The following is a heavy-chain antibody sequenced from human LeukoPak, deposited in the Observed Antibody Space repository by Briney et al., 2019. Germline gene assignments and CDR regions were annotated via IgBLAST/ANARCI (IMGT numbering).Heavy chain of an antibody. CDR2: IYYSGST. V-gene: IGHV4-30-4*08. D-gene: IGHD2-15*01. CDR1: GGSISSGDYY. Sequence: SQTLSLTCTVSGGSISSGDYYWSWIRQPPGKGLEWIGYIYYSGSTYYNPSLTSRVTISVDTSKNQFSLKLSSVTAADTAVYYCARIGYCSGGSCYSNWFDPWGQGTLVTVSS. CDR3: ARIGYCSGGSCYSNWFDP. J-gene: IGHJ5*02.